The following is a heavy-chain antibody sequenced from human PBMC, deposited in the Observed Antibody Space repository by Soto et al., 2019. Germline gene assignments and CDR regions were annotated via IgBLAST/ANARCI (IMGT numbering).Heavy chain of an antibody. CDR2: INPNSGGT. V-gene: IGHV1-2*02. D-gene: IGHD3-3*01. CDR1: GYTFTGYY. J-gene: IGHJ3*02. Sequence: ASVKVSCKASGYTFTGYYMHWVRQAPGQGLEWMGWINPNSGGTNYAQKFQGRVTMTRDTSISTAYMELSRLRSDDTAVYYCARNVATYYDFWSGYYDAFDIWGQGTMVTVSS. CDR3: ARNVATYYDFWSGYYDAFDI.